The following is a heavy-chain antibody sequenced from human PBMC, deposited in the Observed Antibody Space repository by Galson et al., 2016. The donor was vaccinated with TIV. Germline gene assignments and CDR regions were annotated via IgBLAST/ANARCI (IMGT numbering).Heavy chain of an antibody. D-gene: IGHD5-18*01. V-gene: IGHV3-23*01. CDR1: GFRFNEYE. CDR2: LSGGATNT. CDR3: AKVVSTLYTYGPFDQ. Sequence: SLRLSCAASGFRFNEYEMSWVRQAPGKGLEWVSALSGGATNTYYSDSVKGRFTISRDNSKNTLFLQMNSLRAEDTAVYYCAKVVSTLYTYGPFDQWGQGTLVTVSS. J-gene: IGHJ4*02.